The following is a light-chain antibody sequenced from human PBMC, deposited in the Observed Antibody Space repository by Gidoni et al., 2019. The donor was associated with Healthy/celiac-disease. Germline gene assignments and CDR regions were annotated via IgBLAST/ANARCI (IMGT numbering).Light chain of an antibody. CDR3: QQYGSSPMYT. Sequence: ELVLTQSPGTLSLSPGERATLSCRASQSVSSSYLAWYKQKPGQAPRLLIYGASSRATGIPDRFRGSGSGTDFTLTISRLEPEDFEVYYCQQYGSSPMYTFGQGTKLEIK. CDR2: GAS. CDR1: QSVSSSY. J-gene: IGKJ2*01. V-gene: IGKV3-20*01.